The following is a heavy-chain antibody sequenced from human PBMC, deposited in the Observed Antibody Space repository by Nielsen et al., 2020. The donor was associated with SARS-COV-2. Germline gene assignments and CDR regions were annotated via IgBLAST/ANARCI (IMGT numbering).Heavy chain of an antibody. Sequence: GGSLRLSCAVSGFILSNYWMSWVRQAPGKGLEWVANIKPDGSEKFYVGSVKGRFTISRDNAKNSLYLQMSSLRAEDTAVYYCARGEQLFDWGQGTQVTVSS. D-gene: IGHD6-6*01. CDR1: GFILSNYW. J-gene: IGHJ4*02. V-gene: IGHV3-7*03. CDR2: IKPDGSEK. CDR3: ARGEQLFD.